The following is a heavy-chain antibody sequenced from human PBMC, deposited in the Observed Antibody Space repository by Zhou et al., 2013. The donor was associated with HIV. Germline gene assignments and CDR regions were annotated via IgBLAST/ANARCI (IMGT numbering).Heavy chain of an antibody. CDR2: INPKSGDT. V-gene: IGHV1-2*02. CDR1: GYTFIGYY. CDR3: ARDRGIVVVPPTMSVTNWFDP. Sequence: QVQLVQSGAEVKKPGASVKVSCKASGYTFIGYYIHWVRQAPGQGLEWMGWINPKSGDTNYVQKFHGRVTMTRDTSISTAYMELTRLRSDDTAVYYCARDRGIVVVPPTMSVTNWFDPWGQGTLVTVSS. D-gene: IGHD2-2*01. J-gene: IGHJ5*02.